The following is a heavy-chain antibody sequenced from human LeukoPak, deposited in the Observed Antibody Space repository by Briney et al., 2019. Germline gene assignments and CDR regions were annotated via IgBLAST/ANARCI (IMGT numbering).Heavy chain of an antibody. CDR3: AREVVITPYYYYYGMDV. Sequence: PSETLSLTCTVSGGSISSGGYYWSWIRQHPGKGLEWIGYIYYSGSTYYSPSLKSRVTISVDTSKNQFSLKLSSVTAADTAVYYCAREVVITPYYYYYGMDVWGQGTTVTVSS. J-gene: IGHJ6*02. CDR2: IYYSGST. CDR1: GGSISSGGYY. V-gene: IGHV4-31*03. D-gene: IGHD3-22*01.